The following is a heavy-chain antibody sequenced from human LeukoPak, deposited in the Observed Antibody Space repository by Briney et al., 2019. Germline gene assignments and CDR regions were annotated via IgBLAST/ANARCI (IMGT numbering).Heavy chain of an antibody. CDR2: VNLQGST. CDR1: GGSITNTNY. CDR3: AREGGPYRPLDY. Sequence: WETLSLTCGVSGGSITNTNYWTWVRQPPGKGLEWMGEVNLQGSTNYNPSLMGRVAISVDTSESHISLQLTSVTAADTAVYYCAREGGPYRPLDYSGQGTLVTVSS. V-gene: IGHV4-4*02. J-gene: IGHJ4*02.